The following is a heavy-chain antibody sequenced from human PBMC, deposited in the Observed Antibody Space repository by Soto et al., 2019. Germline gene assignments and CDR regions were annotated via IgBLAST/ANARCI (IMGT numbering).Heavy chain of an antibody. D-gene: IGHD6-19*01. V-gene: IGHV3-23*01. CDR1: GFTFSSYS. CDR2: ISGSGGST. Sequence: GGSLRLSCAASGFTFSSYSMSWVRQAPGKGLEWVSAISGSGGSTYYADSVKGRFTISRDNSKNTLYLQMNSLRAEDTAVYYCTASSGWYNAFDIWGQGTMVTVSS. J-gene: IGHJ3*02. CDR3: TASSGWYNAFDI.